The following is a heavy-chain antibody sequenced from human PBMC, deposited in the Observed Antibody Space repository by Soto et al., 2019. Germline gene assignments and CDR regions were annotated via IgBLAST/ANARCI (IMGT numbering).Heavy chain of an antibody. CDR1: GYTFTSYG. V-gene: IGHV1-18*01. D-gene: IGHD6-19*01. CDR2: ISAYNGNT. Sequence: GPSVKVSCKASGYTFTSYGISWVRQAPGQGLEWMGWISAYNGNTNYAQKLQGRVTMATDTSTSTAYMELRSLRSDDTAVYYCARVTDSGWYPYWGQGTLVTVSS. J-gene: IGHJ4*02. CDR3: ARVTDSGWYPY.